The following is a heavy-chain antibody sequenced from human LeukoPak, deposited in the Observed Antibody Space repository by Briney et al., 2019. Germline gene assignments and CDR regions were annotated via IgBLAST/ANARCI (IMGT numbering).Heavy chain of an antibody. CDR3: AREKGILELIY. CDR2: IYSGSNT. CDR1: GFTVSDNY. J-gene: IGHJ4*02. Sequence: GSLRLSCAASGFTVSDNYMSWVRQAPGKGLEWVSVIYSGSNTYYADSVKGRFTISRDNSKNTLYLQMNSLRAEDTAVYYCAREKGILELIYWGQGTLVTVSS. D-gene: IGHD3-10*01. V-gene: IGHV3-66*01.